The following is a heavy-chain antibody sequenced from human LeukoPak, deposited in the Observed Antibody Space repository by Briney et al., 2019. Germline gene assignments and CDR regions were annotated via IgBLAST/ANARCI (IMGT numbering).Heavy chain of an antibody. J-gene: IGHJ4*02. CDR1: GFTVSSNY. Sequence: PGGSLRLSCAASGFTVSSNYMSWVRQAPGKGLEWVSVIYSGGSTYYADSVKGRFTISKDNSKNTLYLQMNSLRAEDTAVYYCAREGYSGSYSYWGQGTLVTVSS. CDR2: IYSGGST. CDR3: AREGYSGSYSY. V-gene: IGHV3-66*01. D-gene: IGHD1-26*01.